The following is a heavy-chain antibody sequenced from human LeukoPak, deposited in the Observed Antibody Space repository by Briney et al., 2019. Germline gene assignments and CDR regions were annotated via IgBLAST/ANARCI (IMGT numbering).Heavy chain of an antibody. CDR1: GYTFTSYY. Sequence: ASVKVSCKASGYTFTSYYMHWVRQAPGQGLEWMGIINPSGGSTSYAQKFQGRVTMTRDTSTSTVYMELSRLRSDDTAVYYCARTGITMVRGVTYYYYYYMDVWGKGTTVTISS. CDR2: INPSGGST. V-gene: IGHV1-46*01. CDR3: ARTGITMVRGVTYYYYYYMDV. D-gene: IGHD3-10*01. J-gene: IGHJ6*03.